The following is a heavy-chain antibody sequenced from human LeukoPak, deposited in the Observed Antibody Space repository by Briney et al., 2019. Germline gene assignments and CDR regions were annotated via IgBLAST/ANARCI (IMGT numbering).Heavy chain of an antibody. Sequence: GESLKISCKGSGYRFTSYWIDWVRQMPGKGLEWMGSIYPGDSDTRYSPSFEGQVTISADKSSSTAYLQWSSLKASDTAMYFCARRGSNYGMDVWGQGTTVTVSS. J-gene: IGHJ6*02. CDR1: GYRFTSYW. D-gene: IGHD3-10*01. V-gene: IGHV5-51*01. CDR3: ARRGSNYGMDV. CDR2: IYPGDSDT.